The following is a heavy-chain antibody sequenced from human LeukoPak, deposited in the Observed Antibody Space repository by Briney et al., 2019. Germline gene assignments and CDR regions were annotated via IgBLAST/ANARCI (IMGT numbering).Heavy chain of an antibody. D-gene: IGHD2-2*01. V-gene: IGHV4-59*11. CDR3: AGIVVGTASWFDP. Sequence: KPSETLSLTCTVYGGSISSHYGSWIRQPPGEGLGWIGYIYYRGSTNYNPFLKSRVTISVDTSKNQFSLKLSSVTAADTAVYYCAGIVVGTASWFDPWGQGTLVTVSS. CDR1: GGSISSHY. CDR2: IYYRGST. J-gene: IGHJ5*02.